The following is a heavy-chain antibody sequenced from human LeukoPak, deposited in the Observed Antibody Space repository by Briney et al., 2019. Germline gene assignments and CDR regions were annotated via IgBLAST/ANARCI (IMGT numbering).Heavy chain of an antibody. CDR2: IYYSGST. D-gene: IGHD3/OR15-3a*01. Sequence: SETLSLTCTVSGGSISSYYWSWIRQPPGKGLEWIGYIYYSGSTNYNPSLKSRFTISVDTSKNQFSLKLSSVTAADTAVYYCARGLADWYAFDIWGQGTMVTVSS. CDR3: ARGLADWYAFDI. V-gene: IGHV4-59*01. CDR1: GGSISSYY. J-gene: IGHJ3*02.